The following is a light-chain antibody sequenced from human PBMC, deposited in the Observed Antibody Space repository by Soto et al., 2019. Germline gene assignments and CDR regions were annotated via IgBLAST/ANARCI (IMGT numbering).Light chain of an antibody. Sequence: DIQMTQSPSSLSASVGDRVAITCRAGQGITDYLNWYQQKAGKAPKLLISSASRLQSGVPSRFSGYRSGTDFTLTINSLQPEDFATYYCQQTYSAPPPFGQGTKLE. CDR3: QQTYSAPPP. CDR2: SAS. V-gene: IGKV1-39*01. CDR1: QGITDY. J-gene: IGKJ2*01.